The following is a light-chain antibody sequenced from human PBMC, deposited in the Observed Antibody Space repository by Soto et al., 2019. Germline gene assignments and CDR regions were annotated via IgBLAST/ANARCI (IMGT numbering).Light chain of an antibody. CDR3: EQYNSYWT. V-gene: IGKV1-5*03. CDR1: QSISSW. J-gene: IGKJ1*01. CDR2: KAS. Sequence: DIQMTQSPSTLSASVGDRVTITSRASQSISSWLAWYQQKPGKAPKLLIYKASSLESGVPSRFSGSGSGTEFTLTISSLQPDDFETYYCEQYNSYWTFGQGTKVEVK.